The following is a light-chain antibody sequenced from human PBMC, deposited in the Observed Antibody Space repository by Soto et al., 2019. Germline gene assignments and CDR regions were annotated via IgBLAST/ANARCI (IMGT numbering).Light chain of an antibody. J-gene: IGLJ1*01. CDR3: CSYAGTHYV. V-gene: IGLV2-23*02. CDR2: EVT. Sequence: QSALTQPASVSGSPGQSITISCTGTSGDVGSYNFVSWYQQHPGKAPKFMIYEVTKRPSGVSNRFSGSKSGNTASLTISGLQADDEADYYCCSYAGTHYVFGTWTKLTVL. CDR1: SGDVGSYNF.